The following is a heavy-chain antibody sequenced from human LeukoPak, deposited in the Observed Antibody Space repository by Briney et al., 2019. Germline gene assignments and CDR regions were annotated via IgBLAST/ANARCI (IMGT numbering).Heavy chain of an antibody. D-gene: IGHD3-22*01. J-gene: IGHJ3*02. V-gene: IGHV1-46*01. CDR3: AAVKTYYYDSSGYYFPLNAFDI. Sequence: GASVKVSCKASGYTFTSYDINWVRQAPGQGLEWMGIINPSGGSTSYAQKFQGRVTMTEDTSTDTAYMELSSLRSEDTAVYYCAAVKTYYYDSSGYYFPLNAFDIWGQGTMVTVSS. CDR2: INPSGGST. CDR1: GYTFTSYD.